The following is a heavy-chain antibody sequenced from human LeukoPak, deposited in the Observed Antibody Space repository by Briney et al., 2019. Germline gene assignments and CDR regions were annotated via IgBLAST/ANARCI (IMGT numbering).Heavy chain of an antibody. CDR1: GGSISSSSYY. Sequence: SETLSLTCTVSGGSISSSSYYWGWIRQPPGKGLEWIGEINHSGSTNYNPSLKSRVTISVDTSKNQFSLKLSSVTAADTAVYYCARGRQINYYDSSGYYFRPNPYYNYGMDVWGQGTTVTVSS. CDR2: INHSGST. V-gene: IGHV4-39*07. CDR3: ARGRQINYYDSSGYYFRPNPYYNYGMDV. D-gene: IGHD3-22*01. J-gene: IGHJ6*02.